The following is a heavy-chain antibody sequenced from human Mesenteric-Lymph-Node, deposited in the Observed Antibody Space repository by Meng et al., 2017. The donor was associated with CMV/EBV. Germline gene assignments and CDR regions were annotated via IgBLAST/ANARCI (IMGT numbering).Heavy chain of an antibody. CDR1: GFSFTYAW. V-gene: IGHV3-15*01. CDR2: IKSNPGGGTT. J-gene: IGHJ4*02. Sequence: AASGFSFTYAWMSWVRQAPGKGLEWVGRIKSNPGGGTTDYAAPVKGRFTISREDSKDMLYLQMKSLKTEDTALYYCTTVAPGIARPDFDHWGQGTLVTVS. CDR3: TTVAPGIARPDFDH. D-gene: IGHD6-13*01.